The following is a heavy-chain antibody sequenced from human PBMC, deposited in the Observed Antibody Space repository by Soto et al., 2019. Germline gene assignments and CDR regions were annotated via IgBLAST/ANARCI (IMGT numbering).Heavy chain of an antibody. CDR3: GRGSGYNKINWFDP. CDR1: GGSISSYY. J-gene: IGHJ5*02. D-gene: IGHD5-12*01. V-gene: IGHV4-59*01. CDR2: VYDSGST. Sequence: SETLSLTCTVSGGSISSYYWTWIRQPPGKGLEWIGSVYDSGSTKYNPSLKSRVIMSVDTSKNQFSLKLTSVIAADTAVYYCGRGSGYNKINWFDPWGQGTLVTVSS.